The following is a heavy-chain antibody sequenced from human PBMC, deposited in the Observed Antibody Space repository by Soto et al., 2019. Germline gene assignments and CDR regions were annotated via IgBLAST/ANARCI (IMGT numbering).Heavy chain of an antibody. J-gene: IGHJ5*02. CDR2: IYRNDDK. CDR1: GLSLSTSGVG. V-gene: IGHV2-5*01. Sequence: SGPTLVNPTQTLTLTCTFSGLSLSTSGVGVGWIRQPPGKALEGLALIYRNDDKRYSPSLKSRLTITKDTSKNQVVLTMTNMDPVDTPTYYCAHSPPSYYGAGFEPWGQGTLVNVSS. D-gene: IGHD3-3*01. CDR3: AHSPPSYYGAGFEP.